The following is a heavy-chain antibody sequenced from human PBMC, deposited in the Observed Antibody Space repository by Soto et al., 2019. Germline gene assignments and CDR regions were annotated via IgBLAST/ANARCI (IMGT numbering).Heavy chain of an antibody. CDR1: GFTFSSYG. CDR2: ISYDGSNK. Sequence: QVQLVESGGGVVQPGRSLRLSCAASGFTFSSYGMHWVRQAPGKGLEWVAVISYDGSNKYYADSVKGRFTISRDNSKNTLYLQMNSLRAEDTAVHYCAKGMTTVNYFDYWGQGTLVTVSS. CDR3: AKGMTTVNYFDY. J-gene: IGHJ4*02. D-gene: IGHD4-17*01. V-gene: IGHV3-30*18.